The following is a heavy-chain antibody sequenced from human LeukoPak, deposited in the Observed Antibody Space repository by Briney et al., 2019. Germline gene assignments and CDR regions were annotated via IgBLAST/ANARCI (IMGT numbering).Heavy chain of an antibody. CDR1: GFSLSNARMG. D-gene: IGHD6-13*01. Sequence: VSGPTLVNPTETLTLTCTVSGFSLSNARMGVSWIRQPPGKALEWLAHIFSNDEKSYSTSLKSRLTISKDTSKSQVVLTMTNMDPVDTATYYCARILVVAAAGMRGAFDIWGQGTMVTVSS. V-gene: IGHV2-26*02. CDR2: IFSNDEK. J-gene: IGHJ3*02. CDR3: ARILVVAAAGMRGAFDI.